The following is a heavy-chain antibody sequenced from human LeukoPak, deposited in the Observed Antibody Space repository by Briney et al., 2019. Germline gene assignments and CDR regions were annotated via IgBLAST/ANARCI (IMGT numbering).Heavy chain of an antibody. Sequence: GGSLRLSCAASGFAFDKSAMHWVRQAPGKGLEWVSGISWNSAVIGYADSVKGRFTISRDNAKNSLYLQMNSLRVEDTALYYCAKDIGPNSNYFDYWGQGTVVTVSS. D-gene: IGHD2/OR15-2a*01. CDR1: GFAFDKSA. J-gene: IGHJ4*02. V-gene: IGHV3-9*01. CDR3: AKDIGPNSNYFDY. CDR2: ISWNSAVI.